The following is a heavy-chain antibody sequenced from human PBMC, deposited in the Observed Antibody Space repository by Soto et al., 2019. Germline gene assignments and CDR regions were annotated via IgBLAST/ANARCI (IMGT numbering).Heavy chain of an antibody. D-gene: IGHD3-10*01. V-gene: IGHV4-34*01. J-gene: IGHJ5*02. CDR2: INHSGST. Sequence: SETLSLTCAVYGGSFSGYYWSWIRQPPGKGLEWIGEINHSGSTNYNPSLKSRVTISVDTSKNQFSLKLSSVTAADTAVYYCARVAVRGVIIKRSWFDPWGQGTLVTVSS. CDR3: ARVAVRGVIIKRSWFDP. CDR1: GGSFSGYY.